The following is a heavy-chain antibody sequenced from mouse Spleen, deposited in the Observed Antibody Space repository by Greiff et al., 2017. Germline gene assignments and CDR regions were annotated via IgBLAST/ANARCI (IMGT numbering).Heavy chain of an antibody. CDR3: AIYDGYPYYYAMDY. D-gene: IGHD2-3*01. V-gene: IGHV5-9*04. CDR1: GFTFSSYA. J-gene: IGHJ4*01. CDR2: ISSGGGNT. Sequence: EVKLVESGGGLVKLGGSLKLSCAASGFTFSSYAMSWVRQTPEKRLEWVATISSGGGNTYYPDSVKGRFTISRDNAKNTLYLQMSSLKSEDTAMYYCAIYDGYPYYYAMDYWGQGTSVTVSS.